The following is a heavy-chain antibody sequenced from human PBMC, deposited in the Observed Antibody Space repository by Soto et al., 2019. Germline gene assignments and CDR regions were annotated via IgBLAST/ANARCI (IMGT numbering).Heavy chain of an antibody. CDR3: ARRVDYGDYGEYDY. CDR1: GGTFSSYA. Sequence: QVQLVQSGAEVKKPGSSVKVSCKASGGTFSSYAISWVRQAPGQGLEWMGGIIPIFGTANYAQKFQGRVTITSDESTSTAYMEPSSLRSEDTAVYYCARRVDYGDYGEYDYWGQGTLVTVFS. V-gene: IGHV1-69*05. J-gene: IGHJ4*02. D-gene: IGHD4-17*01. CDR2: IIPIFGTA.